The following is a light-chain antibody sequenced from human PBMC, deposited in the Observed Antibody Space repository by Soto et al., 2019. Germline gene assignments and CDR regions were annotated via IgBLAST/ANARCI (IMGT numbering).Light chain of an antibody. CDR3: QQYGSSPWA. V-gene: IGKV3-20*01. CDR1: QSVSSSF. J-gene: IGKJ1*01. CDR2: GAS. Sequence: EIVLTQSPGTLSVSPGERATLSCRASQSVSSSFLAWYQQKPEQAPMLLIYGASSRATVIPDRFSGSGSGTDFTLTISSLKPEDFAVYYCQQYGSSPWAFGQGTKVEIK.